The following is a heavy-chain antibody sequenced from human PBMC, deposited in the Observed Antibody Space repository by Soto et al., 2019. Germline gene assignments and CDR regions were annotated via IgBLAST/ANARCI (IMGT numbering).Heavy chain of an antibody. Sequence: GGSLRLSCAASGFTFDDYAMHWVRQAPGKGLEWVSGVSWNSGSVDYADSVKGRFTISRDNAKNSLYLQINGLRTEDTALYYCAKETQANMGTGGFDFWGQGTLVTVSS. V-gene: IGHV3-9*01. CDR2: VSWNSGSV. CDR1: GFTFDDYA. D-gene: IGHD7-27*01. CDR3: AKETQANMGTGGFDF. J-gene: IGHJ4*02.